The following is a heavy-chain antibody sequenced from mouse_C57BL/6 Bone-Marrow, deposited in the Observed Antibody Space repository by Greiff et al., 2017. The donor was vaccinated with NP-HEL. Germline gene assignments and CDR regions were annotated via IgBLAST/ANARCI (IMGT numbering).Heavy chain of an antibody. J-gene: IGHJ3*01. CDR2: IYPSDSET. CDR1: GYTFTSYW. Sequence: QVQLQQPGAGLVRPGSSVKLSCKASGYTFTSYWMDWVKQRPGQGLEWIGNIYPSDSETHYNQKFKDKATLTVDKSSSTAYMQLSSLTSEDSAVYYCASAYYSNYGFAYWGQGTLVTVSA. D-gene: IGHD2-5*01. V-gene: IGHV1-61*01. CDR3: ASAYYSNYGFAY.